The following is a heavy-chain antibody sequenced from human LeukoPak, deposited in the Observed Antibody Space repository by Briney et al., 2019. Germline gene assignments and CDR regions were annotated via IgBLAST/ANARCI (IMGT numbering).Heavy chain of an antibody. V-gene: IGHV3-23*01. D-gene: IGHD6-19*01. CDR2: ISGSGGST. Sequence: GGSLRLSCAASGFTFDDYAMHWVRQAPGKGLEWVSAISGSGGSTYYADSVKGRFTISRDNSKNTLYLQMNSLRAEDTAVYYCAKMEQWLAHFDYWGQGTLVTVSS. CDR1: GFTFDDYA. J-gene: IGHJ4*02. CDR3: AKMEQWLAHFDY.